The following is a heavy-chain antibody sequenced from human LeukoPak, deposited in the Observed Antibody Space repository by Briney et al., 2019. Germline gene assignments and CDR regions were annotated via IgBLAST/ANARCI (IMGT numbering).Heavy chain of an antibody. CDR2: IYYSGST. CDR1: GGSISSNNYY. V-gene: IGHV4-39*01. D-gene: IGHD6-19*01. CDR3: VNSSPGGGWLVSGNFDY. J-gene: IGHJ4*02. Sequence: SETLSLTCTLSGGSISSNNYYWGWIRQPPGKGLEWIRSIYYSGSTYYNPSLKSRVTISVDTSKNQFSLKLSSVTAAETAVYYCVNSSPGGGWLVSGNFDYWGQGTLVTVSS.